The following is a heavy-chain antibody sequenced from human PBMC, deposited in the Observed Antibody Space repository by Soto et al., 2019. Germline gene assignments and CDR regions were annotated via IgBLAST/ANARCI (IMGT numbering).Heavy chain of an antibody. CDR3: ARSGLYSDGSIAAADPYYYYYYGMDV. Sequence: PSETLSLTCTVSGGSISSSSYYWGWIRQPPGKGLEWIGSIYYSGSTYYNPPLKSRVTISVDTSKNQFSLKLSSVTAADTAVYYCARSGLYSDGSIAAADPYYYYYYGMDVRGQGTTVTVSS. V-gene: IGHV4-39*01. J-gene: IGHJ6*02. CDR1: GGSISSSSYY. CDR2: IYYSGST. D-gene: IGHD6-13*01.